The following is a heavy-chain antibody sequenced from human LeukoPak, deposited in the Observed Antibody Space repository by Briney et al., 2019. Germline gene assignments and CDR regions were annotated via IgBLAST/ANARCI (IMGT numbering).Heavy chain of an antibody. CDR2: ISYSGTT. D-gene: IGHD3-10*01. CDR3: AANSADYNTLGSSYKV. Sequence: PSETLSLTCTVSSASISSSPYFWGWIRQSPGKGLEWIGSISYSGTTYYNPSLKSQVTISVDTSKDQFSLKLNSVTAADTAVFYCAANSADYNTLGSSYKVWGQGTLVTVSS. CDR1: SASISSSPYF. V-gene: IGHV4-39*01. J-gene: IGHJ4*02.